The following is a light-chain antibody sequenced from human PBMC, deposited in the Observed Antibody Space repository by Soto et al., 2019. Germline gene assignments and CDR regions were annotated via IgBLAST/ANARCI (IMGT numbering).Light chain of an antibody. CDR2: HAS. J-gene: IGKJ5*01. CDR1: QSVSRY. Sequence: EIVLTQSPATLSLSPGERSTLSCRAVQSVSRYLAWYEQKPGQAPRLLIYHASNRATGIPARFSGSGSGTDSTLTISSLEPEDFAVYYCQQRSNSPLTFGQGTRLEIK. CDR3: QQRSNSPLT. V-gene: IGKV3-11*01.